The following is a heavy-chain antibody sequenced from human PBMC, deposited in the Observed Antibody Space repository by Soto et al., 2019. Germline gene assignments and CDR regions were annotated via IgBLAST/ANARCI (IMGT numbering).Heavy chain of an antibody. CDR1: GFTFSSYA. Sequence: EVQLVESGGGLVQPGGSLRLSCAASGFTFSSYAMHWVRQAPGKGLEYVSVINSNGGSTDYANSVKGRFIISRDNSKNTLYLQMGSLRAEDMAVYYCARTSGYAFDYWGRGTLVTVSS. CDR2: INSNGGST. V-gene: IGHV3-64*01. D-gene: IGHD5-12*01. CDR3: ARTSGYAFDY. J-gene: IGHJ4*02.